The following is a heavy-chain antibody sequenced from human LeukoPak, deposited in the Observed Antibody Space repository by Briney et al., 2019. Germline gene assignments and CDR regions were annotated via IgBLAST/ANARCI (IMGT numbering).Heavy chain of an antibody. CDR3: ARDRRYYDSSAYIRGFDY. Sequence: ASETLSLTCAVYGGSFSGYYWSWIRQPPGKGLEWIGEINHSGSTNYNPSLKSRVTISVDTSKNQFSLNLSSVTAADTAVYYCARDRRYYDSSAYIRGFDYWGQGNLVTVSS. CDR1: GGSFSGYY. V-gene: IGHV4-34*01. J-gene: IGHJ4*02. CDR2: INHSGST. D-gene: IGHD3-22*01.